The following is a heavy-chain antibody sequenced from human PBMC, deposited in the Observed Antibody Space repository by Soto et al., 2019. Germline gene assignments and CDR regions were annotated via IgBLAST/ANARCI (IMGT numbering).Heavy chain of an antibody. J-gene: IGHJ3*02. CDR2: ISWNSGSI. Sequence: EVQLVESGGGLVQPGRSLRLSCAASGFTFADYAMHWVRQAPGKGLEWVSGISWNSGSIGYADSVKGRFTISRDNAKNSLYLQMNSLRAEDTALYYCAKVLRGYDSAFDIWGQGTMVTVSS. D-gene: IGHD5-12*01. CDR1: GFTFADYA. CDR3: AKVLRGYDSAFDI. V-gene: IGHV3-9*01.